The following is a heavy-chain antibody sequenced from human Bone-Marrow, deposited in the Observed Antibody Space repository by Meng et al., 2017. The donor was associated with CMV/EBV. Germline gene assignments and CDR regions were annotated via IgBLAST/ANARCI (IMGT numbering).Heavy chain of an antibody. D-gene: IGHD3-10*01. CDR1: GFTFTSHA. V-gene: IGHV3-23*01. CDR2: ITGSGSNT. Sequence: GGSLRLSCAASGFTFTSHAMSWVRQAPGKGLEWVAAITGSGSNTYYGDSGKGRFTISRDDSKTTLYLQLSSLGAEDTAIYYCARAPFGAAFGPLNSWGQGTLVTVPS. J-gene: IGHJ4*02. CDR3: ARAPFGAAFGPLNS.